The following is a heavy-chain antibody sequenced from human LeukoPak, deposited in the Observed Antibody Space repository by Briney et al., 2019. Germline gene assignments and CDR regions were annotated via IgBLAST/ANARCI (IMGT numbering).Heavy chain of an antibody. CDR2: IYYSGST. Sequence: SETLSLTCTVSGGSISSSSYYWGWIRQPPGKGLEWIGSIYYSGSTYYNPSLESRVTISVDTSKNQFSLKLSSVTAADTAVYYCARQQSGYVGGYYYYMDVWGKGTTVTVSS. J-gene: IGHJ6*03. CDR1: GGSISSSSYY. D-gene: IGHD5-12*01. V-gene: IGHV4-39*01. CDR3: ARQQSGYVGGYYYYMDV.